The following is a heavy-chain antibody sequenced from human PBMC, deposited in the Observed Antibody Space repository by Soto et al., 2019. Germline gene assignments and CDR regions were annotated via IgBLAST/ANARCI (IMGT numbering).Heavy chain of an antibody. CDR1: GGSFSGYY. D-gene: IGHD3-3*01. CDR2: INHSGST. V-gene: IGHV4-34*01. Sequence: QVQLQQCGAGLLKPAETLSLPCAVYGGSFSGYYWRWIRQPPGKGLAWIGEINHSGSTNYNPSLTSRVTIAVDTVKDHFSLKLSSVTAADTALYYCARGYIYPIWSGYYHYYYYYIEVWVKGTTVTVSS. CDR3: ARGYIYPIWSGYYHYYYYYIEV. J-gene: IGHJ6*03.